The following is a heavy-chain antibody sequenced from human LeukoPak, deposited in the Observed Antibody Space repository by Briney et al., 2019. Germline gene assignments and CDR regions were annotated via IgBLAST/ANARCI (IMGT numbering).Heavy chain of an antibody. CDR3: ARESKLRFLEWLSSGGFDY. J-gene: IGHJ4*02. Sequence: ASVKVSCKVSGYTLTELSMHWVRQAPGKGLEWMGGFDPEDGETIYAQKFQGRVTMTEDTSTDTAYMELSSLRSEDTAVYYCARESKLRFLEWLSSGGFDYWGQGTLVTVSS. D-gene: IGHD3-3*01. CDR2: FDPEDGET. CDR1: GYTLTELS. V-gene: IGHV1-24*01.